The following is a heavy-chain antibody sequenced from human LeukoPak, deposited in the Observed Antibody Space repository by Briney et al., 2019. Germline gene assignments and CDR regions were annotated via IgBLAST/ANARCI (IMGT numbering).Heavy chain of an antibody. D-gene: IGHD3-10*01. CDR1: GYTFTGYY. V-gene: IGHV1-2*02. CDR3: ARRPLWYYYGSGSPGYYYYYMDV. CDR2: INPNSGGT. Sequence: ASVKVSCKASGYTFTGYYMHWVRQAPGQGLEWMGWINPNSGGTNYAQKFQGRVTMTRNTSISTAYMELSSLRSEDTAVYYCARRPLWYYYGSGSPGYYYYYMDVWGKGTTVTISS. J-gene: IGHJ6*03.